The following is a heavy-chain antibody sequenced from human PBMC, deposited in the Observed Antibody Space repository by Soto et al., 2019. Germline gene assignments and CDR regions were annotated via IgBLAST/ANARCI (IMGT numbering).Heavy chain of an antibody. CDR3: AKDRKDGYIDY. Sequence: EVQLVESGGGLGQPGGSLRLSCAASGFTFSSYSMNWVRQAPGKGMEWVSYITSSSTTIYYADSVKGRFTISRDNAKNSLYVQVNILRAEDTAVYYCAKDRKDGYIDYWGQGSLVSVSS. CDR2: ITSSSTTI. V-gene: IGHV3-48*01. CDR1: GFTFSSYS. J-gene: IGHJ4*02.